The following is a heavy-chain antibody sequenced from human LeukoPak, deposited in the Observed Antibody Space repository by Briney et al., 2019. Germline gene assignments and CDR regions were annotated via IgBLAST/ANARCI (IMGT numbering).Heavy chain of an antibody. J-gene: IGHJ2*01. CDR1: GFTFSDYY. V-gene: IGHV3-11*01. CDR3: ATRRGYSYGYWFFDL. D-gene: IGHD5-18*01. Sequence: GGSLRLSCAASGFTFSDYYMSWIRQAPGKGLEWVSYISSSGSTIYYADSVKGRFTISRDNAKNSLYRQMNSLRAEDTAVYYCATRRGYSYGYWFFDLWGRGTLVTVSS. CDR2: ISSSGSTI.